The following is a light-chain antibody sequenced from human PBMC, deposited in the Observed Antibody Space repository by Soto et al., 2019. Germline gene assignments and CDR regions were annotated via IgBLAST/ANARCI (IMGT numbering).Light chain of an antibody. J-gene: IGKJ1*01. CDR2: DAS. V-gene: IGKV1-5*01. Sequence: DIQMTQSHTSLFASVGDRVTITCRAIQSLGSWLAWYQQKPGKAPKLLIFDASSLQRGVPSRFTGSGSGTEFTLTITSLQPDDFATYYCQQYDTFPTFGQGTKVEIK. CDR1: QSLGSW. CDR3: QQYDTFPT.